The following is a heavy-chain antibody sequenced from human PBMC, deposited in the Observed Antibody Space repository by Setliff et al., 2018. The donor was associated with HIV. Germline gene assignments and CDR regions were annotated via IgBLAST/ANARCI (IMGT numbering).Heavy chain of an antibody. CDR1: GYIFTDYY. CDR3: ARVYCSTRSCVDEWYFDY. V-gene: IGHV1-46*01. Sequence: ASVKVSCKASGYIFTDYYLHWVRQAPGQGLEGMGVINPYGGAADFAQRFRDRLAMTTDTSTSTVFLELSSLRSEDTAIYYCARVYCSTRSCVDEWYFDYWGQGTLVTVSS. J-gene: IGHJ4*02. D-gene: IGHD2-2*01. CDR2: INPYGGAA.